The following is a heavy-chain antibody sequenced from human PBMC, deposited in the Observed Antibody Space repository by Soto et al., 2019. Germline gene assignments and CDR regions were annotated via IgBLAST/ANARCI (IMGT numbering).Heavy chain of an antibody. Sequence: SETLSLTCTVSGGSISSGDYYWSWIRQPPGKGLEWIGYIYYSGSTYYNPSLKSRVTISVDTSKNQFSLKLSSVTAADTAAYYCARVGDSSGYYPFDYWGQGTLVTVSS. J-gene: IGHJ4*02. CDR3: ARVGDSSGYYPFDY. V-gene: IGHV4-30-4*01. D-gene: IGHD3-22*01. CDR2: IYYSGST. CDR1: GGSISSGDYY.